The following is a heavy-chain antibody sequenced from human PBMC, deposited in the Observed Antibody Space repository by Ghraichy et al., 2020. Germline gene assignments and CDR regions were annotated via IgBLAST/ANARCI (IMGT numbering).Heavy chain of an antibody. V-gene: IGHV3-21*01. CDR1: GFTFSSYS. CDR3: ARSMVAVARPTSVWPDAFDI. CDR2: ISSSSSYI. J-gene: IGHJ3*02. Sequence: GGSLRLSCAASGFTFSSYSMNWVRQAPGKGLEWVSSISSSSSYIYYADSVKGRFTISRDNAKNSLYLQMNSLRVEDTAVYYCARSMVAVARPTSVWPDAFDIWGQGTMVTVSS. D-gene: IGHD6-19*01.